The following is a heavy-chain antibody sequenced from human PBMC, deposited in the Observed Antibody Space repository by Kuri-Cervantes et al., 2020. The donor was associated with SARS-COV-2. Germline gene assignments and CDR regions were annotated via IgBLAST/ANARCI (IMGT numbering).Heavy chain of an antibody. CDR1: GGSISSSNW. D-gene: IGHD2-2*01. CDR2: IYHSGST. Sequence: GSLRLSCAVPGGSISSSNWWSWVRQPPGKGLEWIGEIYHSGSTNYNPSLKSRVTISVDTSKNQFSLKLSSVTAADTAVYYCASIPMQSEYYFDYWGQGTLVTVSS. CDR3: ASIPMQSEYYFDY. V-gene: IGHV4-4*02. J-gene: IGHJ4*02.